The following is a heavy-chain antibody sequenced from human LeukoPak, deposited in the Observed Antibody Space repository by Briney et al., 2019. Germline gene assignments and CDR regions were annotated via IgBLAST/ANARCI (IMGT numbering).Heavy chain of an antibody. CDR1: GCTFTGYY. J-gene: IGHJ4*02. CDR3: ARDLAGQYCTSTTYCSFIRDTYFDY. D-gene: IGHD2-2*01. V-gene: IGHV1-2*02. Sequence: RASVKVSCKASGCTFTGYYMHWVRQAPGQGLEWMGWIYPNSGDTNYAQKFQGRVTMTRDTSITTAYMELSSLRSDDTAVYYCARDLAGQYCTSTTYCSFIRDTYFDYWGQGTPVTLSS. CDR2: IYPNSGDT.